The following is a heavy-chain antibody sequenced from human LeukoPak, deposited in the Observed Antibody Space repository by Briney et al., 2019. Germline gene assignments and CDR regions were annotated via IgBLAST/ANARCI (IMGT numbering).Heavy chain of an antibody. V-gene: IGHV3-21*01. CDR2: ISSSSSYI. CDR3: AREGYSSSWYPNY. CDR1: GFTFSSYS. J-gene: IGHJ4*02. D-gene: IGHD6-13*01. Sequence: PGGSLRLSCAASGFTFSSYSMNWVRQAPGKGLEWVSSISSSSSYIYYADSVKGRFTISRDNAKNSLYLQMNSLRAEDTTVYYCAREGYSSSWYPNYWGQGTLVTVSS.